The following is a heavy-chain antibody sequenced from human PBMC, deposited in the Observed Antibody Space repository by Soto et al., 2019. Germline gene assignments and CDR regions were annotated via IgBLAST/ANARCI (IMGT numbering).Heavy chain of an antibody. CDR2: INPNSGGT. J-gene: IGHJ6*02. CDR1: GYTFTGYY. V-gene: IGHV1-2*02. D-gene: IGHD3-10*01. Sequence: GASVKVSCKASGYTFTGYYMHWVRQAPGQGLEWMGWINPNSGGTNYAQKFQGRVTMTRDTSISTAYMELSRLRSDDTAVYYCAXGSGSYYNSLSYYGMDVWGQGTTVTVSS. CDR3: AXGSGSYYNSLSYYGMDV.